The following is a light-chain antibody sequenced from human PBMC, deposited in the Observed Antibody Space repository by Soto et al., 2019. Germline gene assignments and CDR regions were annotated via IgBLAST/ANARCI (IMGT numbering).Light chain of an antibody. V-gene: IGKV1-5*01. CDR3: QQYNNYST. Sequence: IQMTQAPSTLSASVGERVKISCRASQNINAWLTWYQQKPGKAPKLLIYDASSLESGVPSRFSGSGSGTEFTLTISSLQPDDFATYYCQQYNNYSTFGQGTEVDIK. CDR2: DAS. CDR1: QNINAW. J-gene: IGKJ1*01.